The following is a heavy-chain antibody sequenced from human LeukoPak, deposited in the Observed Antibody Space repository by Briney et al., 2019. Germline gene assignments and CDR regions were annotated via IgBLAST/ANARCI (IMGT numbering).Heavy chain of an antibody. V-gene: IGHV3-53*04. CDR1: GFTVSSNY. CDR2: IYSGGST. J-gene: IGHJ5*02. CDR3: ARGGLGEWGFDP. D-gene: IGHD3-16*01. Sequence: PGGSLRLSCAASGFTVSSNYMSWVRQAPGKGLEWVSVIYSGGSTYYADSVKGRFTISRHNSKNTLYLQMNSLRSDDTAVYYCARGGLGEWGFDPWGQGALVTVSS.